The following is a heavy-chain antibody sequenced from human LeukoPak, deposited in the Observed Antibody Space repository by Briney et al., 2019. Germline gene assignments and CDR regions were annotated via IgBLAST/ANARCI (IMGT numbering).Heavy chain of an antibody. CDR1: GFTVSSNY. CDR3: ARGVRYCSSTSCYTRFGY. J-gene: IGHJ4*02. Sequence: PGGSLRLSCAASGFTVSSNYMSWVRQAPGKGLEWVSVIYSGGSAYYADSVKGRFTVSRDNSKNTLYLQMNSLRAEDTAVYYCARGVRYCSSTSCYTRFGYWGQGTLVTVSS. CDR2: IYSGGSA. V-gene: IGHV3-53*01. D-gene: IGHD2-2*02.